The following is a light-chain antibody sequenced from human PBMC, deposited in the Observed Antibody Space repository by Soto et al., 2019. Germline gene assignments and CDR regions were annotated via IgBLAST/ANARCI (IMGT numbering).Light chain of an antibody. CDR1: SSDVGGYSH. CDR2: DVT. Sequence: QSALTQPRSVSGSPGQSVTISCTGSSSDVGGYSHVSWFQQHPGKAPKLMIYDVTKRPSGVPDRFSGSKSGNTASLTISGLQAEDDSDYYCCSFAGTYTIFGGGTQLTVL. J-gene: IGLJ7*01. V-gene: IGLV2-11*01. CDR3: CSFAGTYTI.